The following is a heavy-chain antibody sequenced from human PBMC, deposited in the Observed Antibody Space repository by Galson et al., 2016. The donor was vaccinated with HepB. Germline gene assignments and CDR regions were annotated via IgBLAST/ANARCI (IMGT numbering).Heavy chain of an antibody. J-gene: IGHJ6*02. V-gene: IGHV3-9*01. CDR2: ISGNSGIK. CDR3: GKDVGTGGQANGYYYCVDV. CDR1: GFIFDDYG. Sequence: SLRLSCAASGFIFDDYGMHWVRQAPGKGLEWVSGISGNSGIKGYADSVKGRFTLSRDNAKKSLYLEMKSLRAEDTAFYYCGKDVGTGGQANGYYYCVDVWGQGTTVTVSS. D-gene: IGHD2-15*01.